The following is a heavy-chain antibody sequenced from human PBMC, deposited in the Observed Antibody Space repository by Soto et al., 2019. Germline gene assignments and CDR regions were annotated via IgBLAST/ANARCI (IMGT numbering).Heavy chain of an antibody. D-gene: IGHD2-8*01. CDR2: INHSGST. Sequence: PSETLSLTCAVYGGSFGGYYWSWIRQPPGKGLEWIGEINHSGSTNYNPSLKSRVTISVDTSKNQFSLKLSSVTAADTAVYYCARFRVWTNGVCRPPDYIDVWGKGTTVTVSS. V-gene: IGHV4-34*01. CDR3: ARFRVWTNGVCRPPDYIDV. J-gene: IGHJ6*03. CDR1: GGSFGGYY.